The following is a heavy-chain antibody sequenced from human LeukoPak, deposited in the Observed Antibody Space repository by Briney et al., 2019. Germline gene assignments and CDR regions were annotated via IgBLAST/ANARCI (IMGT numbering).Heavy chain of an antibody. D-gene: IGHD5-18*01. CDR2: INHSGST. CDR1: GGSFSGYY. V-gene: IGHV4-34*01. Sequence: SETLSLTCAVYGGSFSGYYWSWIRQPPGKGLEWIGEINHSGSTNYNPSLKSRVTISVDTSKNQFSLKLSSVTAANTAVYYCARHGYSYGFDYWGQGTLVTVSS. CDR3: ARHGYSYGFDY. J-gene: IGHJ4*02.